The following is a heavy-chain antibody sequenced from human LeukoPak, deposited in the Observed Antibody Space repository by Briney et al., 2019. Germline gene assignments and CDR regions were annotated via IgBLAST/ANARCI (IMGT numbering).Heavy chain of an antibody. CDR2: INPNSGGT. J-gene: IGHJ4*02. CDR3: ARDGHEQLVLLGY. D-gene: IGHD6-13*01. CDR1: GYTFTGYY. Sequence: GTSVKVSCKASGYTFTGYYMHWVRQAPGQGLEWMGWINPNSGGTNYAQKFQGRVTMTRDTSISTAYMELSRLRSDDTAVYYCARDGHEQLVLLGYWGQGTLVTVSS. V-gene: IGHV1-2*02.